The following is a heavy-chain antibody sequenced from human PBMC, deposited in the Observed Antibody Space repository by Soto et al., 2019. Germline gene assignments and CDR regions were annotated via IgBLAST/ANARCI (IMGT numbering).Heavy chain of an antibody. V-gene: IGHV4-59*08. D-gene: IGHD5-12*01. CDR1: GGSISSYY. Sequence: SETLSLTCTVSGGSISSYYWSWIRQPPGKGLEWIGYIYYSGSTNYNPSLKSRVTISVDTSKNQFSLKLSSVTAADTAVYYCAIHHSGYDLLAEFDYWGQGTLVTVSS. CDR2: IYYSGST. J-gene: IGHJ4*02. CDR3: AIHHSGYDLLAEFDY.